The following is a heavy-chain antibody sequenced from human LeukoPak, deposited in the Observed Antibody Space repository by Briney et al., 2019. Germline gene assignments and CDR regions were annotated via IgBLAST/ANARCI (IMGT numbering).Heavy chain of an antibody. V-gene: IGHV4-38-2*02. CDR1: GYSISSGYY. Sequence: SETLSLTCTVSGYSISSGYYWGWIRQPPGKGLEWIGSIYHSGSTYYNPSLKSRVTISVDTSKNQFSLKLSSVTAADTAVYHCATTLIAAAGTLSDYWGQGTLVTVSS. CDR3: ATTLIAAAGTLSDY. J-gene: IGHJ4*02. CDR2: IYHSGST. D-gene: IGHD6-13*01.